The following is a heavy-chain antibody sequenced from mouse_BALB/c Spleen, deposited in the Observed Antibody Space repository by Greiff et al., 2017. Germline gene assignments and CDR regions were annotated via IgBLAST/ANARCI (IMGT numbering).Heavy chain of an antibody. CDR1: GFTFSDYY. D-gene: IGHD2-3*01. Sequence: EVKLVESGGGLVQPGGSLKLSCAASGFTFSDYYMYWVRQTPEKRLEWVATISDGGSYTYYPDSVKGRFTISRDNAKNNLYLQMSSLKSEDTAMYYCERARYYPYAMDYWGQGTSVTVSS. CDR2: ISDGGSYT. CDR3: ERARYYPYAMDY. V-gene: IGHV5-4*02. J-gene: IGHJ4*01.